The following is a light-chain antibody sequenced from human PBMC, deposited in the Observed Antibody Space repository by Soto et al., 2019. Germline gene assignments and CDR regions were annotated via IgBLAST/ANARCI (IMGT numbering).Light chain of an antibody. CDR3: QQTYSTPWT. J-gene: IGKJ1*01. CDR2: GAS. Sequence: DIQMTQSPSSLSASMGDRVSITCRASQSIGTDLNWYQQKPGKAPKLLIYGASTLQGGVLSRFSGSVSGTEFTLTISSLQPGDLATYFCQQTYSTPWTFGQGTKVDI. CDR1: QSIGTD. V-gene: IGKV1-39*01.